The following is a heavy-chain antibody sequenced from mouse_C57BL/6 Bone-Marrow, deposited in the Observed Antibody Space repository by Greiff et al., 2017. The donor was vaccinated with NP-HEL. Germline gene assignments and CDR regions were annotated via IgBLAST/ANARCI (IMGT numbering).Heavy chain of an antibody. CDR3: ARADYYVPFAY. V-gene: IGHV5-17*01. Sequence: EVQLVESGGGLVKPGGSLKLSCAASGFTFSDYGMHWVRQAPEKGLEWVAYISSGSSTIYYADTVKGRVTISRDNAKNTLFLQMTSLRSEDTAMYYCARADYYVPFAYWGQGTLVTVSA. CDR2: ISSGSSTI. D-gene: IGHD1-1*01. CDR1: GFTFSDYG. J-gene: IGHJ3*01.